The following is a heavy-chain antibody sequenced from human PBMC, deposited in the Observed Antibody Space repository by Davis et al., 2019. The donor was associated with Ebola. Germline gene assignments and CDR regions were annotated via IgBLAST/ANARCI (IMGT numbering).Heavy chain of an antibody. CDR2: IIAYNDNA. CDR1: GYTFTNYA. V-gene: IGHV1-18*01. Sequence: ASVQVSCKASGYTFTNYAFSWVRQAPGQGLEWLGYIIAYNDNAHYAQKFQGRVTMTRDTSISTVYMELRRLRSDDTAVYYCARDLSYSYYYHYYGMDVWGQGTTVTVSS. CDR3: ARDLSYSYYYHYYGMDV. D-gene: IGHD3-10*01. J-gene: IGHJ6*02.